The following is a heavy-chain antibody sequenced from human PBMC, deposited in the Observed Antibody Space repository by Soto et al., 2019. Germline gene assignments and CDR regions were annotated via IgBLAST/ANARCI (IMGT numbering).Heavy chain of an antibody. D-gene: IGHD1-1*01. CDR1: GHTLTELS. V-gene: IGHV1-24*01. CDR2: FDPEDGER. Sequence: QVQLVQSGAEVKKPGASVKVSCKVSGHTLTELSMHWVRLAPGKGLEWKGGFDPEDGERISPQKFQGRVTMTEDTSTDSTYLELSSLRSEDTAVYYCAAGGTRWLHSPFDYWGQGTLVTISS. J-gene: IGHJ4*02. CDR3: AAGGTRWLHSPFDY.